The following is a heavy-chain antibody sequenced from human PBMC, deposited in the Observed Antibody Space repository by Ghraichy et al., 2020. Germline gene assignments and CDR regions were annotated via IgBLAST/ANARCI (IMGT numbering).Heavy chain of an antibody. CDR3: VRIVYCTTVRCDRDYWTFDL. CDR1: GFTFTDHY. D-gene: IGHD2-8*01. CDR2: TRNRANSYAS. V-gene: IGHV3-72*01. Sequence: GGSLRLSCVASGFTFTDHYMDWVRQAPGKGLEWVGFTRNRANSYASEYAASVRGRFTISRDESRNSLYLQMSSLRTEDTAVYYCVRIVYCTTVRCDRDYWTFDLWGRGTLVTVSS. J-gene: IGHJ2*01.